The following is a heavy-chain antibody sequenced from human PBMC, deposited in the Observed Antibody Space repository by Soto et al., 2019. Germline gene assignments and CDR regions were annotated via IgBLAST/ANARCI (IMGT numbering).Heavy chain of an antibody. V-gene: IGHV3-30*18. CDR2: ISYHGNNQ. Sequence: QVQLVESGGGVVQPGGSLRLSCAASGFTFKNNGMHWVRQAPGKGLEWVAIISYHGNNQFYADSVKGRFTISRDNSDNXVYLEMNSLKPEDTAVYYCAKDLALGFWSGNYYFDHWGQGTLVTVSS. CDR3: AKDLALGFWSGNYYFDH. J-gene: IGHJ4*02. CDR1: GFTFKNNG. D-gene: IGHD3-3*01.